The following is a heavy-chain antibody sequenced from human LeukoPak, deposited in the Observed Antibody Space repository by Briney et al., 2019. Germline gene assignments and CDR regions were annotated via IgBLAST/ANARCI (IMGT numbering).Heavy chain of an antibody. CDR2: ISAYNGNT. V-gene: IGHV1-18*01. Sequence: VASVKVSCKASGYTFTSYGISWVRQAPGQGLEWMGWISAYNGNTNYAQKLQGRATMTTDTSTSTAYMELRSLRSDDTAVYYCARINYDSSGYYLQYYFDYWGQGTLVTVSS. J-gene: IGHJ4*02. CDR1: GYTFTSYG. CDR3: ARINYDSSGYYLQYYFDY. D-gene: IGHD3-22*01.